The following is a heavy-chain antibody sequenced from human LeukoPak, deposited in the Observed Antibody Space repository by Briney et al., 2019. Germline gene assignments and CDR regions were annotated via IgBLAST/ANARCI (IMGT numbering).Heavy chain of an antibody. D-gene: IGHD4-17*01. CDR1: GFTFSNYW. CDR3: AKGGATVIDY. CDR2: INSDGSST. Sequence: GGSLRLSCAASGFTFSNYWMHWVRQAPGKGLVWVSRINSDGSSTTSADSVKGRFTISRDNAKNTMYLQMNSLRAEDTAVYYCAKGGATVIDYWGQGTLVTVSS. J-gene: IGHJ4*02. V-gene: IGHV3-74*01.